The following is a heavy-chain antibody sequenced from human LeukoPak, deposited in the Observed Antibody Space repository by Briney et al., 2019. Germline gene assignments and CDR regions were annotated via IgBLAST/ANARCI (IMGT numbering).Heavy chain of an antibody. CDR1: GFTFSNS. CDR3: ARSRFYFDY. Sequence: PGGSLRLSCAASGFTFSNSMTWVRQAPGKGLEWVSSFTSRSRSIYYADSVKGRFTISRDNAKNSLYLQLNSLRAEDTAVYYCARSRFYFDYWGQGTLVTVSS. J-gene: IGHJ4*02. V-gene: IGHV3-21*01. CDR2: FTSRSRSI.